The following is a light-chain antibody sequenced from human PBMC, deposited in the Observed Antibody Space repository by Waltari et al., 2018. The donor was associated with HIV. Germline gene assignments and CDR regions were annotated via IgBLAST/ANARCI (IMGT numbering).Light chain of an antibody. CDR2: DTA. CDR3: QQHNNWPPKGLT. J-gene: IGKJ4*01. Sequence: ERVMTQSPATLSVSPGERATLSCRASQSVSSNLAWYQQKPGQAPRLLIYDTATRATDISARFSGSGSGTEFTLTISSLQSEDSAVYYCQQHNNWPPKGLTFGGGTKVEIK. CDR1: QSVSSN. V-gene: IGKV3-15*01.